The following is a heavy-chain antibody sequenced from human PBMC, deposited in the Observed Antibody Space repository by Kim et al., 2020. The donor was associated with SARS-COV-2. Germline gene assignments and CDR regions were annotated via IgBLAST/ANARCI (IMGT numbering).Heavy chain of an antibody. CDR3: AKDLAYGDYEGYFDY. CDR2: ISGSGGST. CDR1: GFTFSSYA. Sequence: GGSLRLSCAASGFTFSSYAMSWVRQAPGKGLEWVSAISGSGGSTYYADSVKGRFTISRDNSKNTLYLQMNSLRAEDTAVYYCAKDLAYGDYEGYFDYWGQGTLVTVSS. V-gene: IGHV3-23*01. D-gene: IGHD4-17*01. J-gene: IGHJ4*02.